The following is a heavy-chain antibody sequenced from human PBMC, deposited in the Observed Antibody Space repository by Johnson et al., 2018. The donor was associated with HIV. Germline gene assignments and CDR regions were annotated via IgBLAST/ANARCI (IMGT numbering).Heavy chain of an antibody. V-gene: IGHV3-30*02. CDR1: GFTFSSYG. J-gene: IGHJ3*02. CDR2: IRYDGSNK. CDR3: ARDEGIEWELLPNAFDI. Sequence: QVQLVESGGGVVQPGGSLRLSCAASGFTFSSYGMHWVRQAPGTGLEWVAFIRYDGSNKYYADSVKGRFTISRDNAKNSLYLQMNSLRAEDTALYYCARDEGIEWELLPNAFDIWGQGTMVTVSS. D-gene: IGHD1-26*01.